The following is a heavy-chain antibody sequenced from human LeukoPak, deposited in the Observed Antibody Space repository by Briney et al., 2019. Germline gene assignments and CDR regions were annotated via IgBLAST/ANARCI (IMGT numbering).Heavy chain of an antibody. CDR1: RFTFSTYT. J-gene: IGHJ4*02. D-gene: IGHD5-24*01. V-gene: IGHV3-23*01. CDR3: AKDYRPDGYNDLDY. CDR2: IVGTNGKT. Sequence: GPSLRFTCAASRFTFSTYTMNLDRQAPGKGLDWVTGIVGTNGKTYYQDSVKAQFTISRDNSKSTLYLQMNRLRAEDTAVYFCAKDYRPDGYNDLDYWGQGTQVTVSS.